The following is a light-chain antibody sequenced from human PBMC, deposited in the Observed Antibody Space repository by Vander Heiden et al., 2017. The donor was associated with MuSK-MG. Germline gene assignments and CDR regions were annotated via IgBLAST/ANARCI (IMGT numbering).Light chain of an antibody. CDR3: QSYDNILNVYVV. V-gene: IGLV1-40*01. CDR1: RSNIGAGFD. CDR2: GNN. J-gene: IGLJ2*01. Sequence: QSVLTQPPSVSGAPGQRVTISCTGSRSNIGAGFDAHWYQQLPGEAPNLLIYGNNNGPSGVPDRFSGSKSGTSASMASTGLQAEDEADYYCQSYDNILNVYVVFGGGTKLTVL.